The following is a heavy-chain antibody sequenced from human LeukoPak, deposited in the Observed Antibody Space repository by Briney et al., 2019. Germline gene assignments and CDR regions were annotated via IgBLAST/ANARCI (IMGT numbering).Heavy chain of an antibody. D-gene: IGHD1-1*01. J-gene: IGHJ4*02. CDR1: GFTFSNYG. Sequence: HPGGSLRLSCAASGFTFSNYGMGWLRQAPGKGLEWVAVIWNDGSVKYYADSVKGRFTISRDNSKNTLFLQMDSLRAEDTAVYFCAKGAYNNNWRLTYFDYWGQGTLVTVSS. CDR2: IWNDGSVK. CDR3: AKGAYNNNWRLTYFDY. V-gene: IGHV3-33*08.